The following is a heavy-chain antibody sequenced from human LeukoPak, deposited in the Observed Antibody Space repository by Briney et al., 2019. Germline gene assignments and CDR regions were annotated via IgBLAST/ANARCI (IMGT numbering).Heavy chain of an antibody. CDR1: GGSISGGDYY. Sequence: KTSETLSLTCTVSGGSISGGDYYWSWIRQPPGKGLEWIGYIYYSGSTYYNPSLKSRVTISVDTSKNQFSLKLSSVTAADTAVYYCARGPEDDSSGYYAGYYFDYWGQGTLVTVSS. J-gene: IGHJ4*02. CDR2: IYYSGST. V-gene: IGHV4-30-4*01. D-gene: IGHD3-22*01. CDR3: ARGPEDDSSGYYAGYYFDY.